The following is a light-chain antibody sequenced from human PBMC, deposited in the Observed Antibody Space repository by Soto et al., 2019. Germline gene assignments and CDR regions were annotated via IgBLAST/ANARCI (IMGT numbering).Light chain of an antibody. CDR3: HQYNNWPPWT. CDR1: QSVSTY. Sequence: ESVLTQSPGTLSLSPGERATLSCRASQSVSTYLAWYQQKPGQGPRLLIHGASTRATGFPARFSGSGSGTDFTLTISSLQSEDYAVYYCHQYNNWPPWTFGQGTKVDIK. J-gene: IGKJ1*01. V-gene: IGKV3-15*01. CDR2: GAS.